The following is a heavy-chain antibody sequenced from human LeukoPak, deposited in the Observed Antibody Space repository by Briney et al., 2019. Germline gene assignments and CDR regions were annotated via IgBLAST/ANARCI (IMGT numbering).Heavy chain of an antibody. CDR2: INQDGRET. Sequence: GGSLRLSYAASGFTFSSYWMSWVRQAPGRGLEWVANINQDGRETDYLDSVKGRFTISRDNAKNSVYLQMNSLRVEDTAVYYCARRYYFDYWGQGTLVTVSS. CDR3: ARRYYFDY. CDR1: GFTFSSYW. J-gene: IGHJ4*02. V-gene: IGHV3-7*01.